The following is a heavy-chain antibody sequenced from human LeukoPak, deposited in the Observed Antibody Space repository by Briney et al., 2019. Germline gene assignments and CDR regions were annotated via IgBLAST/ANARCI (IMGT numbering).Heavy chain of an antibody. V-gene: IGHV1-69*06. CDR2: IIPIFGTA. CDR1: GGTFSSYV. Sequence: SVKVSCKASGGTFSSYVISWVRQAPGQGLEWMGGIIPIFGTANYAQKFQGRVTITADKSTSTAYMDLRSLRSEDTAVYYCATSRLVRKIGYFDYWGQGTLVTVSS. J-gene: IGHJ4*02. D-gene: IGHD3-9*01. CDR3: ATSRLVRKIGYFDY.